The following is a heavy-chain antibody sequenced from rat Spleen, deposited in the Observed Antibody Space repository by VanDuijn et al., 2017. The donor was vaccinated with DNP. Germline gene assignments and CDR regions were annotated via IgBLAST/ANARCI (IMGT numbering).Heavy chain of an antibody. D-gene: IGHD1-3*01. J-gene: IGHJ2*01. CDR2: IWNTGGT. Sequence: QVQLKESGPGLVQPSQTLSLTCTVAGFSLTGYNVHWVRQPPGKGLEWMGIIWNTGGTRYNSALKSRLTIIKDTSKSQVFLKMNSLQTEDTAMYFCASLNYGSYGYWGQGVMVTVSS. V-gene: IGHV2-41*01. CDR3: ASLNYGSYGY. CDR1: GFSLTGYN.